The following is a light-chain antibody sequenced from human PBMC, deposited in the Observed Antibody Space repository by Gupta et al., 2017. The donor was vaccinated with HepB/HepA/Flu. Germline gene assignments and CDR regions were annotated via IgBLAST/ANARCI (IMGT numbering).Light chain of an antibody. J-gene: IGKJ3*01. CDR1: QSVSSSY. V-gene: IGKV3-20*01. CDR2: GAS. CDR3: QQYGSSPPRFT. Sequence: IVLTQSPGTLSLPPGERATLSCRASQSVSSSYLAWYQQKPGQAPRLLIYGASSRATGIPDRFSGSGSGTDFTLTISRLEPEDFAVYYCQQYGSSPPRFTFGPGTKVDIK.